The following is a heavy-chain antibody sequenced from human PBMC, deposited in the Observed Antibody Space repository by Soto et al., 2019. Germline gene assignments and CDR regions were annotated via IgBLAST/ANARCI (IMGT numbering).Heavy chain of an antibody. J-gene: IGHJ6*02. CDR2: IWYDGSNK. Sequence: QVQLVESGGGVVQPGRSLRLSCAASGFTFSSYGMHWVRQAPGKGLEWVAVIWYDGSNKYYADSVKGRFTISRDNSKNTMYLQMNSLRAEDTAVYYCARVGNDYGFPGGMDVGGQGTTVTVSS. CDR3: ARVGNDYGFPGGMDV. V-gene: IGHV3-33*01. CDR1: GFTFSSYG. D-gene: IGHD4-17*01.